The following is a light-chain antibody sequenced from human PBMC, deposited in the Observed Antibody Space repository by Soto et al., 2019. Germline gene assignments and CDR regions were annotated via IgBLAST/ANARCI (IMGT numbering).Light chain of an antibody. CDR1: QDIHNY. V-gene: IGKV1-8*01. CDR3: QHYYNYPWT. J-gene: IGKJ1*01. CDR2: AAS. Sequence: AVLLTQSPSSFYASTGDRANITCRASQDIHNYLAWYQQVPGKAPKLLLYAASSLQTGVPSRFSGSGSGTDFTLTIDGLQSEDFATYFCQHYYNYPWTFGQGTTVE.